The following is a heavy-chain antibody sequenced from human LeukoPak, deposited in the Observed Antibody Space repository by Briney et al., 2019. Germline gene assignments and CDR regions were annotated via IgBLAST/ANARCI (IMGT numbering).Heavy chain of an antibody. J-gene: IGHJ4*02. Sequence: GGSLRLSCAASGFTFSSYWMTWVRQAPGKGLEWVSYISSSSSTIYYADSVKGRFTISRDNAKNTLYLQMNSLRAEDTAVYYCARNLPAADYWGQGTLVTVSS. CDR1: GFTFSSYW. CDR2: ISSSSSTI. D-gene: IGHD2-2*01. CDR3: ARNLPAADY. V-gene: IGHV3-48*04.